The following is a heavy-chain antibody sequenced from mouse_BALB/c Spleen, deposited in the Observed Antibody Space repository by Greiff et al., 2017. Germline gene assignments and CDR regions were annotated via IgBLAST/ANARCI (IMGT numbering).Heavy chain of an antibody. J-gene: IGHJ4*01. CDR3: ASFDYYGTYAMDY. Sequence: EVQLQQSGAELVKPGASVKLSCTASGFNIKDTYMHWVKQRPEQGLEWIGRIDPANGNTKYDPKFQGKATITADTSSNTAYLQLSSLTSEDTAVYYCASFDYYGTYAMDYWGQGTSVTVSS. V-gene: IGHV14-3*02. D-gene: IGHD1-1*01. CDR2: IDPANGNT. CDR1: GFNIKDTY.